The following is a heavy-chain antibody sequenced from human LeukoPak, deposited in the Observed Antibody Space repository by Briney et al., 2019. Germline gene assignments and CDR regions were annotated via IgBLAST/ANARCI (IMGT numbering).Heavy chain of an antibody. CDR1: GFTFSNYN. V-gene: IGHV3-23*01. D-gene: IGHD3-3*01. CDR3: ATFGVIVRNDYFDY. J-gene: IGHJ4*02. Sequence: PGGSLRLSCAASGFTFSNYNMIWVRQAPGKGLEWVSSITANGDATYHTDSVKGRFAISRDNSKNTLYLQMSSLRAEDTAVYYCATFGVIVRNDYFDYWGQGVLVAVSS. CDR2: ITANGDAT.